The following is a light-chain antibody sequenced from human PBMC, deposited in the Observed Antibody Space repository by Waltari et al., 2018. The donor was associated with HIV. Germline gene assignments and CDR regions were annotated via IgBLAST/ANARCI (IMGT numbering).Light chain of an antibody. V-gene: IGLV3-9*01. CDR3: QVWDSSTVV. Sequence: SYELTQPLSVSVALGQTARITCGGDNIGSKNVHWSQQKPGQAPVLVIYRDTNRPSRITERFSGSNSGNTATLTINRAQAEDEADYYCQVWDSSTVVFGGGTKLTGL. J-gene: IGLJ2*01. CDR2: RDT. CDR1: NIGSKN.